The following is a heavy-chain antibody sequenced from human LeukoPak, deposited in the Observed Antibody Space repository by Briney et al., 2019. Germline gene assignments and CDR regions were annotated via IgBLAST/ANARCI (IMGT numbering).Heavy chain of an antibody. V-gene: IGHV3-9*01. CDR2: ISWNSGSI. CDR3: AKDNRRHYTSGPNPDSLH. D-gene: IGHD6-19*01. Sequence: GRSLRLSCAGSGFIFNNYAMHWVRQPPGKGLEWVSGISWNSGSIDYADSVKGRFTISRDNAKNSLYLQMNSLRVEDTAFYYCAKDNRRHYTSGPNPDSLHWGQGALVIVSS. CDR1: GFIFNNYA. J-gene: IGHJ4*02.